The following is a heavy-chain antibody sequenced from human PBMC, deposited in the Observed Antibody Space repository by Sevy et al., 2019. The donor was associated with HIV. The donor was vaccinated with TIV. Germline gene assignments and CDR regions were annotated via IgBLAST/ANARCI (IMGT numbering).Heavy chain of an antibody. J-gene: IGHJ6*02. CDR2: IRSKANNYAT. CDR1: GFTFGGSA. Sequence: GESLKISCAASGFTFGGSAMHWVRQASGKGLEWVSRIRSKANNYATAHAASVKGRFTISRDDSKNTAYLQMNSLKTEDTAVYYCTRLGGTVVTPYYAMDVWGQGTTVTVSS. V-gene: IGHV3-73*01. D-gene: IGHD2-21*02. CDR3: TRLGGTVVTPYYAMDV.